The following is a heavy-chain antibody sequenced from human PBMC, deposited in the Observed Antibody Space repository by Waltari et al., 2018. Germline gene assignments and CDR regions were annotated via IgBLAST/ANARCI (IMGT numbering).Heavy chain of an antibody. CDR1: GGPFSSYA. D-gene: IGHD3-22*01. CDR2: IIPIFGTA. V-gene: IGHV1-69*01. CDR3: ARSGYYGGYFDY. J-gene: IGHJ4*02. Sequence: QVQLVQSGAEVKKPGSSVKVSCQASGGPFSSYAISWVRQAPGQGLEWMGGIIPIFGTANYAQKFQGRVTITADESTSTAYMELSSLRSEDTAVYYCARSGYYGGYFDYWGQGTLVTVSS.